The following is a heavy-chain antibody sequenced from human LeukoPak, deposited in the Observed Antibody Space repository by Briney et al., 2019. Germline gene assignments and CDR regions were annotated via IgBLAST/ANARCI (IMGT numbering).Heavy chain of an antibody. CDR1: GYTFTSYG. V-gene: IGHV1-18*01. Sequence: GASVKVSCKASGYTFTSYGISWVRQAPGQGLEWMGWISAYNGNTNYAQKLQDRVTMTTDTSTSTAYMELRSLRSDDTAVYYCARRASVGRVRRGTMVRGVTSSDYYYYYMDVWDKGTTVTISS. CDR3: ARRASVGRVRRGTMVRGVTSSDYYYYYMDV. D-gene: IGHD3-10*01. J-gene: IGHJ6*03. CDR2: ISAYNGNT.